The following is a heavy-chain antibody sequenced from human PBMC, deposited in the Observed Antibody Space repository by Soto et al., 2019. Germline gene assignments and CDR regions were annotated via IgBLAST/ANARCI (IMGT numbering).Heavy chain of an antibody. CDR1: GYTFTNYD. Sequence: QVQLEQSGAEVKKPGASVKVYCKTSGYTFTNYDISWVRQAPGQGLEWMGWMNPYSGNANYYGQKFQGRVTMTRNNSLNTSYMELKNLRFADTAVYFCARGAPAGYDFCGTPRGDWFDSWGPGTLVTVSS. J-gene: IGHJ5*01. CDR3: ARGAPAGYDFCGTPRGDWFDS. V-gene: IGHV1-8*01. D-gene: IGHD3-3*01. CDR2: MNPYSGNA.